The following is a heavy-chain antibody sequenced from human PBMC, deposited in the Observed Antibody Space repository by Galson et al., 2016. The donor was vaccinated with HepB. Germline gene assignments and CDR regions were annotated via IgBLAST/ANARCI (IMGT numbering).Heavy chain of an antibody. CDR3: VRGTGKTWYGYKRSYYYTMEV. Sequence: SLRLSCAVSGFSLSHYEMNWVRQAPGKGLEWLSYSRYSGTTFYADSVKGRFTISRDNDDNSWHLQRNNVRADDTAVYYCVRGTGKTWYGYKRSYYYTMEVWGRGTTGIVSS. J-gene: IGHJ6*02. CDR2: SRYSGTT. CDR1: GFSLSHYE. D-gene: IGHD5-24*01. V-gene: IGHV3-48*03.